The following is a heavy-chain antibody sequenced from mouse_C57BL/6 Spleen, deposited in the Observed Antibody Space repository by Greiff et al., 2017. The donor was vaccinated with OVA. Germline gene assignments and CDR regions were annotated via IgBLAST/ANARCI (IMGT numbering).Heavy chain of an antibody. CDR1: GFTFSSYA. V-gene: IGHV5-9-1*02. D-gene: IGHD4-1*01. CDR3: TRDLGYWYFDV. Sequence: EVQRVESGAGLVKPGGSLKLSCAASGFTFSSYAMSWVRQTPEKRLEWVAYISSGGDYIYYADTVKGRFTISRDNARNTLYLQMSSLKSEDTAMYYCTRDLGYWYFDVRGTGTTVTVSS. J-gene: IGHJ1*03. CDR2: ISSGGDYI.